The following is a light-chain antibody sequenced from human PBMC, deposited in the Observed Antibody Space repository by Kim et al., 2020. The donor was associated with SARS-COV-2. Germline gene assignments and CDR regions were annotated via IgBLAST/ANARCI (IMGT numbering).Light chain of an antibody. CDR1: QSVSSW. Sequence: DIQMTQSPSTLSASVGDRVIIICRASQSVSSWLAWYQQKPGKAPRLLIYKASSLESGVPSRFSGSGSGTEFTLTISSLQPDDFATYYCQQYSSYSFNFGPGTKVDIK. V-gene: IGKV1-5*03. CDR2: KAS. CDR3: QQYSSYSFN. J-gene: IGKJ3*01.